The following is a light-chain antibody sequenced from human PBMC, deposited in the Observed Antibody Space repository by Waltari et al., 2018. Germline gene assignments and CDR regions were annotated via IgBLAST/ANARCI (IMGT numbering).Light chain of an antibody. J-gene: IGLJ3*02. Sequence: QTVVTQEPSLSVSPGGTVTLTCALSSGSVSFTSYATWYQQTPGQAPRTLMYKGNIRSSGVPYRFSGSILGNKAALTITGAQAEDESDYYCSLYMGSGIWVFGGGTKLTVL. V-gene: IGLV8-61*01. CDR1: SGSVSFTSY. CDR2: KGN. CDR3: SLYMGSGIWV.